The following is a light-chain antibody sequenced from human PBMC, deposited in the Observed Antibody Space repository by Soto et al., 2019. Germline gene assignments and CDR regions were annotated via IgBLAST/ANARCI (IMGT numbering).Light chain of an antibody. Sequence: QSVLTQPPSVSGAPGQRVTMSCTGRSSNIGAGCDVHWYQHLPGTAPKLLIYGNTNRPSGVPDRFSGSKSGTSASLAITGLQAEDEAEYYCQSYDTSLSGPVVFGGGTKLTVL. CDR2: GNT. CDR1: SSNIGAGCD. V-gene: IGLV1-40*01. J-gene: IGLJ2*01. CDR3: QSYDTSLSGPVV.